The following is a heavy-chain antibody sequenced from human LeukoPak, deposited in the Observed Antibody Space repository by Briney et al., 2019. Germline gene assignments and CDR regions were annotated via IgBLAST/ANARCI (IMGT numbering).Heavy chain of an antibody. J-gene: IGHJ6*02. Sequence: ASVKVSCKASDYTFTSYGISWVRQAPGQGLEWMGWISAYNGNTNYAQKLQGRVTMTTDTSTSTAYMELRSLRSDDTAVYYCARPGITMVRGVYYGMDVWGQGTTVTVSS. D-gene: IGHD3-10*01. V-gene: IGHV1-18*01. CDR3: ARPGITMVRGVYYGMDV. CDR1: DYTFTSYG. CDR2: ISAYNGNT.